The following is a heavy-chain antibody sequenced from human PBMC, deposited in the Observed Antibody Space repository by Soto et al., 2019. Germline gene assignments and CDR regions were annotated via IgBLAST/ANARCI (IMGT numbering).Heavy chain of an antibody. D-gene: IGHD1-1*01. J-gene: IGHJ6*03. CDR1: GYSVSSNSAA. CDR3: ARGSWDDVTGHYYMDV. Sequence: PSQTLSLTCYISGYSVSSNSAAWNWIRQTPSRGLEWLGRTYYRSKWYINYAVSVKSRITVNPDTSKNQFSLQLNSVTPEDTAVYYCARGSWDDVTGHYYMDVWGKGTTVTVSS. CDR2: TYYRSKWYI. V-gene: IGHV6-1*01.